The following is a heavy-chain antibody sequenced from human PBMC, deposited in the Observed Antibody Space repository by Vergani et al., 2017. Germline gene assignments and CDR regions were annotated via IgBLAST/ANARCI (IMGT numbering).Heavy chain of an antibody. J-gene: IGHJ6*03. CDR1: GFTFSTYA. V-gene: IGHV3-33*01. CDR2: IYYDGSKK. Sequence: QVQLVESVGGVVQPGRSLRLSCTSSGFTFSTYAMHWVRQAPGKGLEWVAIIYYDGSKKYYADSVKGRFTISRDNSRNTLDLLMSSLRAEDTAIYYCVRXGSYCGSTTCRNPSYVYYYHMDVWGEGTTVTVSS. D-gene: IGHD2-21*01. CDR3: VRXGSYCGSTTCRNPSYVYYYHMDV.